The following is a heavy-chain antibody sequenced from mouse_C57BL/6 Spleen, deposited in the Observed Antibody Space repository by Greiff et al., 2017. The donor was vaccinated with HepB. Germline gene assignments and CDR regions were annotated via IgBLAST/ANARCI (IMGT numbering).Heavy chain of an antibody. J-gene: IGHJ4*01. CDR3: ATREWDY. CDR1: GYSITSGYY. CDR2: ISYDGSN. V-gene: IGHV3-6*01. Sequence: EVKLMESGPGLVKPSQSLSLTCSVTGYSITSGYYWNWIRQFPGNKLEWMGYISYDGSNNYNPSLKNRISITRDTSKNQFFLKLNSVTTEDTATYYCATREWDYWGQGTSVTVSS.